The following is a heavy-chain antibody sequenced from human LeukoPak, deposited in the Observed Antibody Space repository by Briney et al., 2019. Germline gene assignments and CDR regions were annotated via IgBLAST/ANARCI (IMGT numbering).Heavy chain of an antibody. V-gene: IGHV3-66*01. CDR3: ASAMVRGVIIIRLGY. J-gene: IGHJ4*02. Sequence: GGSLRLSCAASGFTVSSNYMSWVRQAPGNGLEWVSVIYSGGSTYYADSVKGRFTISRDNSKNTLYLQMNSLRAEDTAVYYCASAMVRGVIIIRLGYWGQGTLVTVSS. CDR2: IYSGGST. D-gene: IGHD3-10*01. CDR1: GFTVSSNY.